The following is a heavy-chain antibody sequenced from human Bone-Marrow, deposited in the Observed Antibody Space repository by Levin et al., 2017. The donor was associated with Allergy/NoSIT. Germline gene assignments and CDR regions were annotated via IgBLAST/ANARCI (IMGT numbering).Heavy chain of an antibody. J-gene: IGHJ4*02. CDR1: GFTFSGSA. D-gene: IGHD4-17*01. Sequence: QAGGSLRLSCAASGFTFSGSAMHWVRQASGKGLEWVGRIKSKANSYATTYAESLKGRFTISRDDSKNTAYLQMNSLKTEDTAVYYCTRLEVDGDYEKGNFDYWGQGTQVTVSS. V-gene: IGHV3-73*01. CDR2: IKSKANSYAT. CDR3: TRLEVDGDYEKGNFDY.